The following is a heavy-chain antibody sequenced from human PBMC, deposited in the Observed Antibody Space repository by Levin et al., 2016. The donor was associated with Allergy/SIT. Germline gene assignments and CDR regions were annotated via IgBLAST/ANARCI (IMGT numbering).Heavy chain of an antibody. V-gene: IGHV3-48*03. CDR2: ISSSGSTI. CDR3: ARAPSLGGTTG. D-gene: IGHD1-7*01. Sequence: WIRQPPGKGLEWVSYISSSGSTIYYADSVKGRFTISRDNAKNSLYLQMNSLRAEDTAVYYCARAPSLGGTTGWGQGTLVTVSS. J-gene: IGHJ4*02.